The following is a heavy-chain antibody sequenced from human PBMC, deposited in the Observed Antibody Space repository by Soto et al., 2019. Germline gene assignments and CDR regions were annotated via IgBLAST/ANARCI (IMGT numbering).Heavy chain of an antibody. CDR2: ISSSSSYI. J-gene: IGHJ6*02. V-gene: IGHV3-21*01. CDR3: ARDPDTAMVNYYHYGMDV. D-gene: IGHD5-18*01. CDR1: GFTFSSYS. Sequence: GGSLRLSCAASGFTFSSYSMNWVRQAPGKGLEWVSSISSSSSYIYYADSVKGRFTISRDNAKNSQYLQMNSLRAEDTAVYYCARDPDTAMVNYYHYGMDVWGQGTTVT.